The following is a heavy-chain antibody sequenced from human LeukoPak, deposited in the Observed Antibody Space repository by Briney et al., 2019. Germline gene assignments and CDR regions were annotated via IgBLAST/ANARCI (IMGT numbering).Heavy chain of an antibody. V-gene: IGHV3-7*01. CDR1: GFTFTSDW. Sequence: GGSLRLSCAASGFTFTSDWMNWVRQAPGKGLEWVASINQDGSMKYYVDSVKGRFTISRDNAKNSLYLQMNSLRAEDTAVYYCARGYSGLGYWGQGTLVTVSS. J-gene: IGHJ4*02. CDR2: INQDGSMK. CDR3: ARGYSGLGY. D-gene: IGHD5-12*01.